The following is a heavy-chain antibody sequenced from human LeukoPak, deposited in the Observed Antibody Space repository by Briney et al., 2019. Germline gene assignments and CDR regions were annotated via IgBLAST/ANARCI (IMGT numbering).Heavy chain of an antibody. Sequence: SETLSLTCTVSGGSISSYYWRWIRQPAGKGLEWIGRIYTSGSTNYNPSLKSRVTMSVDTSKNQFSLKLSSVTAADTAVYYCARDSCSGGSCYMYNWFDPWGQGTLVTVSS. CDR1: GGSISSYY. J-gene: IGHJ5*02. CDR3: ARDSCSGGSCYMYNWFDP. CDR2: IYTSGST. V-gene: IGHV4-4*07. D-gene: IGHD2-15*01.